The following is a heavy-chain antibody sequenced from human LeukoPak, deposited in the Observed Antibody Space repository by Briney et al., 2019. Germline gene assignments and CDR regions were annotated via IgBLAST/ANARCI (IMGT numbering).Heavy chain of an antibody. V-gene: IGHV1-69*05. Sequence: SVKVSCKASGGTFSSYAISWVRQAPGQGLEWTGRIIPIFGTANYAQKFQGRVTITTDESTSTAYMELSSLRSEDTAVYYCARGYYYDSSGYYWSFDPWGQGTLVTVSS. CDR3: ARGYYYDSSGYYWSFDP. CDR2: IIPIFGTA. J-gene: IGHJ5*02. CDR1: GGTFSSYA. D-gene: IGHD3-22*01.